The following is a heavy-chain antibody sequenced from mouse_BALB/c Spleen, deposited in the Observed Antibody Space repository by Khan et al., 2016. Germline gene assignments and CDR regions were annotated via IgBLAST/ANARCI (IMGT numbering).Heavy chain of an antibody. V-gene: IGHV5-17*02. Sequence: EVELVESGGGLVQPGGSRKLSCAASGFTFSFFGMHWVRQAPEKGLEWVAYISSGSSAIYYADTVKGRITISRDNPKNTLLLQMTSLRSEDTARYYCARGDYWGQGTTLTVSS. CDR3: ARGDY. J-gene: IGHJ2*01. CDR1: GFTFSFFG. CDR2: ISSGSSAI.